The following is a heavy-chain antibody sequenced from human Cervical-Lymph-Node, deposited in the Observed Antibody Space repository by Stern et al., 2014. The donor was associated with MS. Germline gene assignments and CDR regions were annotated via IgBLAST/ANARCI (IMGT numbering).Heavy chain of an antibody. J-gene: IGHJ4*02. CDR1: GFTFSSYT. V-gene: IGHV3-48*02. CDR2: ISGSGTTI. D-gene: IGHD2-15*01. Sequence: EVHLVESGGGLVQPGGSLRLSCAASGFTFSSYTLNWVRQAPGKGLEWVFDISGSGTTISYADSVKGRFTISRDNAKNSLYLQMNSLREEDTAVYYCARSRCTGGSCRGGFDYWGQGTLVTVSS. CDR3: ARSRCTGGSCRGGFDY.